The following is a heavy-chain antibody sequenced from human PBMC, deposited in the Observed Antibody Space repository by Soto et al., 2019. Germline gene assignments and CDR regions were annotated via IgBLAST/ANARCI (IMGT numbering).Heavy chain of an antibody. V-gene: IGHV1-69*13. CDR3: ARVGSGSYYYYYGMDV. CDR1: GGTFSSYA. CDR2: IIPIFGTE. Sequence: SVKVSCKASGGTFSSYAISWVRQAPGQGLEWMGGIIPIFGTENYAQKFQGRVTITADESTSTAYMELSSLRSEDTAVYYCARVGSGSYYYYYGMDVWGQGTTVTVSS. J-gene: IGHJ6*02. D-gene: IGHD3-10*01.